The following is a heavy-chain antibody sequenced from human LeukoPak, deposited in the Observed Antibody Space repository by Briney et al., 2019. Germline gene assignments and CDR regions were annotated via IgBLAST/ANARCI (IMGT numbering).Heavy chain of an antibody. CDR3: AKDVTGTGAFGI. Sequence: GRSLRLSCAASGFTFDDYAMHWVRQGPGKGLEWVSGITWNSGTIGYADSVKGRFTISRDNAKNSLYLQMNSLRAEDTALYYCAKDVTGTGAFGIWGQGTMVTVSS. J-gene: IGHJ3*02. CDR1: GFTFDDYA. D-gene: IGHD1-7*01. V-gene: IGHV3-9*01. CDR2: ITWNSGTI.